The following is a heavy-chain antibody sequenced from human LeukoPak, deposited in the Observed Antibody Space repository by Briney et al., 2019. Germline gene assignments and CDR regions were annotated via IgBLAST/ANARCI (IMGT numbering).Heavy chain of an antibody. CDR1: GGSISSSSYY. D-gene: IGHD2-15*01. J-gene: IGHJ5*02. CDR3: ASGIVVVVAVTGWFDP. Sequence: SETLSLTCTVSGGSISSSSYYWSWIRQPPGKGLEWIGEINHSGSTNYNPSLKSRVTISVDTSKNQFSLKLSSVTAADTAVYYCASGIVVVVAVTGWFDPWGQGTLVTVSS. V-gene: IGHV4-39*07. CDR2: INHSGST.